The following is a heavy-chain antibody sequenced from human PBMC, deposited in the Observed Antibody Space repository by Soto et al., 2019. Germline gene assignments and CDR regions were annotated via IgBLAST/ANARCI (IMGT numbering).Heavy chain of an antibody. D-gene: IGHD6-13*01. CDR1: GYSISSGYY. J-gene: IGHJ6*02. CDR2: IYHSGST. V-gene: IGHV4-38-2*01. Sequence: SETLSLTCAVSGYSISSGYYWGFIRQPPGKGLEWIGSIYHSGSTYYNPSLKSRVTISVDTSKNQFSLKLSSVTAADTAVYYCARGRYSSSWPHYYYYGMDVWGQGTTVTVSS. CDR3: ARGRYSSSWPHYYYYGMDV.